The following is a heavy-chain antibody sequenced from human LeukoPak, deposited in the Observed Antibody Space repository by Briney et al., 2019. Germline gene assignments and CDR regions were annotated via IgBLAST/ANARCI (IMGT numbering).Heavy chain of an antibody. Sequence: ASVKVSCKTSGYTFTGYYIHSVRQAPGQGLEWMGWINPNSGATNYAQKFQGRVSMTRDTSITTAYMELNRLTSDDAAVYYCARASLFSYWGQGTLVTVSS. CDR1: GYTFTGYY. CDR3: ARASLFSY. V-gene: IGHV1-2*02. CDR2: INPNSGAT. J-gene: IGHJ4*02. D-gene: IGHD3-9*01.